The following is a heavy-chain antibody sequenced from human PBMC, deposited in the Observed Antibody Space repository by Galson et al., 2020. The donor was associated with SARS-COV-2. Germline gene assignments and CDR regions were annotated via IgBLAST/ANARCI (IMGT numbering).Heavy chain of an antibody. J-gene: IGHJ4*02. V-gene: IGHV1-8*01. CDR2: MNPNSGNT. CDR3: ARVPSLGYCSGGSCDRLDY. Sequence: ASVKVSCKASRYTFTSYDINWVRQATGQGLEWMGWMNPNSGNTGYAQKFQGRVTMTRDTSISTAYMELSNLRSEDAAVYYCARVPSLGYCSGGSCDRLDYWGQGTLVTVSS. D-gene: IGHD2-15*01. CDR1: RYTFTSYD.